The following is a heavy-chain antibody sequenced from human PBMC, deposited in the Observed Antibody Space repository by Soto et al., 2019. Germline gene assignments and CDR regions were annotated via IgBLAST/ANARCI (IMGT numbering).Heavy chain of an antibody. CDR1: GYTFSNYA. V-gene: IGHV1-3*01. CDR2: INAGNGNT. CDR3: ARDGFYAGSGRYSYGYSPPRYYAMDG. Sequence: ASVKVSCKASGYTFSNYAIHWVRQAPGQRLEWMGWINAGNGNTKSSQKFQGRVTITRDTSTRTAYMEMRSLRSDDTAIYYCARDGFYAGSGRYSYGYSPPRYYAMDGGGQGITVT. D-gene: IGHD5-18*01. J-gene: IGHJ6*02.